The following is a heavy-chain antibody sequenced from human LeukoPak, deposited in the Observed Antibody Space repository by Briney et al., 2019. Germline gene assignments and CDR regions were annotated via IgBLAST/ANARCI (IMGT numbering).Heavy chain of an antibody. CDR3: ASQLTVAGTNH. V-gene: IGHV3-48*04. Sequence: GGSLRLSCAASGFTFSSYNMNWVRQAPGKGLEWVSFISSGGSSIYYADSVKGQFTVSRDNAQNSLYLQMDSLRAEDTAVYYCASQLTVAGTNHWGQGTLVTVSS. D-gene: IGHD6-19*01. CDR2: ISSGGSSI. CDR1: GFTFSSYN. J-gene: IGHJ5*02.